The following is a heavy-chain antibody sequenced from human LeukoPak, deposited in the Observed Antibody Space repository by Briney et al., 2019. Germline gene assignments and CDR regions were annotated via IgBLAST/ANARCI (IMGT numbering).Heavy chain of an antibody. V-gene: IGHV3-48*01. D-gene: IGHD5-18*01. CDR3: ARALGYSYGYAVDY. CDR1: GFIFSNYN. J-gene: IGHJ4*02. Sequence: GGSLRLSCAASGFIFSNYNMNWVRQTPGKGLEWLSYISSSSGTIYYADSVKGRFTISGDNAKNSLYLQMNSLRAEDTAVYYCARALGYSYGYAVDYWGQGTLVTLSS. CDR2: ISSSSGTI.